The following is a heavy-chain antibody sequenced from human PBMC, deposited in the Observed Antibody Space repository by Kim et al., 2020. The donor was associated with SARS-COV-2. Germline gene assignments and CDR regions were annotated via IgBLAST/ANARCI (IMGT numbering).Heavy chain of an antibody. J-gene: IGHJ4*02. CDR2: T. D-gene: IGHD3-10*01. Sequence: THYAQNFQSRVTLTTDTSTNTAYMELGSLNSDDTAVYYCARDRGINLFDCWGQGTLVTVSS. V-gene: IGHV1-18*01. CDR3: ARDRGINLFDC.